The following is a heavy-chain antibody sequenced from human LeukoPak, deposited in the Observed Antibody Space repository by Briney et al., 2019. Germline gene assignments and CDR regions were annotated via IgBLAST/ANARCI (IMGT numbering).Heavy chain of an antibody. D-gene: IGHD6-19*01. CDR3: ARRSTLYSSGWFHFDY. Sequence: ASVKVSCKASGYTFTNFGISWVRQAPGQGLEWMGWINAHDGKRNYALKHEDRVIMTTDTSTSTVYMELRGLRSDDTAVYYCARRSTLYSSGWFHFDYWGQGTLVTVSS. V-gene: IGHV1-18*01. CDR2: INAHDGKR. CDR1: GYTFTNFG. J-gene: IGHJ4*02.